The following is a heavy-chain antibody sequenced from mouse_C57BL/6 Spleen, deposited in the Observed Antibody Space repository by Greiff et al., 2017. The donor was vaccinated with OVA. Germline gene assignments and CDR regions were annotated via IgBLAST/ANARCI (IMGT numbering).Heavy chain of an antibody. CDR3: ARVGRDVSLWGFAY. CDR2: INPSSGYT. CDR1: GYTFTSYT. Sequence: QVQLQQSGAELARPGASVKMSCKASGYTFTSYTMHWVKQRPGQGLEWIGYINPSSGYTKYNQKFKDKATLTADKSSSTAYMQLSSLTSEDSAVYYCARVGRDVSLWGFAYWGQGTLVTVSA. J-gene: IGHJ3*01. V-gene: IGHV1-4*01. D-gene: IGHD1-1*02.